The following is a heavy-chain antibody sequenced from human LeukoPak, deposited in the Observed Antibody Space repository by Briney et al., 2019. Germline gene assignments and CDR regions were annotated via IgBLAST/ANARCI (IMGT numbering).Heavy chain of an antibody. CDR1: GCTFSTCE. J-gene: IGHJ4*02. CDR2: SNRRGSTT. CDR3: AIEGHTTGWPPFDF. D-gene: IGHD6-19*01. V-gene: IGHV3-48*03. Sequence: GGSLRLSCVASGCTFSTCEMDWVRQAPGKGLEWVSHSNRRGSTTYYADSVKGRFTISRDNAKNSLYLQMNSLRAEDTAVYYCAIEGHTTGWPPFDFWGQGTLVTVSS.